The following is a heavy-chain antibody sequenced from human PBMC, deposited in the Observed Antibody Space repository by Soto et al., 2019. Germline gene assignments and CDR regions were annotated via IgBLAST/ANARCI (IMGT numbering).Heavy chain of an antibody. D-gene: IGHD3-22*01. J-gene: IGHJ4*02. Sequence: QVQLQESGPGLVKPSQTLSLTCTVSGGSISSGGYYWSWIRQHPGKGLEWIGYIYYSGSTYYNPSLKGRVTISIDTSKNQFSLKLSSVTAADTAVYYCAREVADYYDSSGYYYYFDYWGQGTLVTVSS. CDR1: GGSISSGGYY. CDR3: AREVADYYDSSGYYYYFDY. V-gene: IGHV4-31*03. CDR2: IYYSGST.